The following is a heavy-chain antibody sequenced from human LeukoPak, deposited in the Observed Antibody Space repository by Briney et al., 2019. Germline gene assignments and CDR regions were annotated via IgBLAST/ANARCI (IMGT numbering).Heavy chain of an antibody. CDR2: MNPNSGNT. D-gene: IGHD4-17*01. J-gene: IGHJ4*02. CDR3: ARGHYYGDYADY. CDR1: VYTFTSYD. V-gene: IGHV1-8*01. Sequence: GASVKVSSKASVYTFTSYDINWVRQAPGQGPEWMGWMNPNSGNTGYAQKFQGRVTMTRNTSISTAYMELSSLRSEDTAVYYCARGHYYGDYADYWGQGTLVTVSS.